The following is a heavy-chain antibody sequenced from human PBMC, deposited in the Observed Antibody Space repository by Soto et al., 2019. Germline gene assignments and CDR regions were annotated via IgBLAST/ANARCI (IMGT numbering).Heavy chain of an antibody. J-gene: IGHJ6*03. Sequence: GGSLRLSCAASGFTVSSNYMSWVRQAPGKGLEWVSVIYSGGSTYYADSVKGRFTISRDNSKNTLYLQMNSLRAEDTAVYYCARGPIMPVGYYYYMDVWGKGTTVTVSS. CDR2: IYSGGST. CDR1: GFTVSSNY. CDR3: ARGPIMPVGYYYYMDV. D-gene: IGHD1-20*01. V-gene: IGHV3-53*01.